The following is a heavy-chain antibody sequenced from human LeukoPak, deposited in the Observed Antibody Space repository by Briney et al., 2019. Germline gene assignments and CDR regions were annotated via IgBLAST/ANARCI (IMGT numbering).Heavy chain of an antibody. Sequence: GESLKISCKGAGYSFTSYWIGWVRQMPGKGLEWMGIIYPGDSDTRYSPSFQGQVTISADKCISTAYLQWSSLKASDTAMYYCATEGYDSSGYYYYWGQGTLVTVSS. D-gene: IGHD3-22*01. J-gene: IGHJ4*02. V-gene: IGHV5-51*01. CDR1: GYSFTSYW. CDR3: ATEGYDSSGYYYY. CDR2: IYPGDSDT.